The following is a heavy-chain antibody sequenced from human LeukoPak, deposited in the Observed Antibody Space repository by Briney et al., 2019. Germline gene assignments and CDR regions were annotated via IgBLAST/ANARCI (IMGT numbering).Heavy chain of an antibody. CDR3: ARLQTYSGYEDFDH. CDR2: VNESGST. J-gene: IGHJ4*02. Sequence: SETLSLTCAVYGTSFGEFYWSWVRQTPGKGLEWIGEVNESGSTNYNPSLKSRVTISVDTSKNQFSLRLGSVTAADTAVYYCARLQTYSGYEDFDHWGQGTLVTASS. D-gene: IGHD5-12*01. V-gene: IGHV4-34*01. CDR1: GTSFGEFY.